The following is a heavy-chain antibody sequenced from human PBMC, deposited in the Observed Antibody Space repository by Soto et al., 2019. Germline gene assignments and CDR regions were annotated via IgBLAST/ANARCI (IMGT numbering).Heavy chain of an antibody. D-gene: IGHD2-21*02. J-gene: IGHJ4*02. CDR3: ARLPYCGGDCHTAYFDY. CDR1: GGSISSSSYY. CDR2: IYYSGST. V-gene: IGHV4-39*01. Sequence: SETLSLTCTVSGGSISSSSYYWGWIRQPPGKGLEWIGSIYYSGSTYYNPSLKSRVTISVDTSKNQFSLKLSSVTAADTAVYYCARLPYCGGDCHTAYFDYWGQGTLVTVSS.